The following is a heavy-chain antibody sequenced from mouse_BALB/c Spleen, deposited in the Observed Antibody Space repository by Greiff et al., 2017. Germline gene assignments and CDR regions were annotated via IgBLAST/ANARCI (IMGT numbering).Heavy chain of an antibody. CDR3: ARHERWLLRISMDY. J-gene: IGHJ4*01. D-gene: IGHD2-3*01. V-gene: IGHV5-6*01. CDR1: GFTFSSYG. Sequence: EVQLQESGGDLVKPGGSLKLSCAASGFTFSSYGMSWVRQTPDKRLEWVATISSGGSYTYYPDSVKGRFTISRDNAKNTLYLQMSSLKSEDTAMYYCARHERWLLRISMDYWGQGTSVTVSS. CDR2: ISSGGSYT.